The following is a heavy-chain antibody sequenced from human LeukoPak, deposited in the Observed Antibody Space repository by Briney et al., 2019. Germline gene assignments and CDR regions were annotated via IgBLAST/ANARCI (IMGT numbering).Heavy chain of an antibody. CDR1: GYSLSSGYY. CDR3: ARVSITTDAFDI. CDR2: IYHSGST. Sequence: SETLSLTCTVSGYSLSSGYYWGWSRQPPGKGLGGIGSIYHSGSTYYNPSLKSRVTISVDTSKNQFSLKVSSVTAADTAVYYCARVSITTDAFDIWGQGTMVTVSS. J-gene: IGHJ3*02. D-gene: IGHD3-10*01. V-gene: IGHV4-38-2*02.